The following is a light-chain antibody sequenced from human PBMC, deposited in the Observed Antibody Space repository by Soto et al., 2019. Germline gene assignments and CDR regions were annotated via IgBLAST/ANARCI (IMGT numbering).Light chain of an antibody. CDR2: GAS. V-gene: IGKV3-15*01. CDR3: QQSSNWPRT. J-gene: IGKJ1*01. Sequence: IVMTQSPATLSVSPGERATLSCRASQSISSNLAWYQQRPGQPPRLLIYGASTRATGIPARVSGSGSGTEFTLTLSSLQSEEFAVYYCQQSSNWPRTFGQWTQGDIK. CDR1: QSISSN.